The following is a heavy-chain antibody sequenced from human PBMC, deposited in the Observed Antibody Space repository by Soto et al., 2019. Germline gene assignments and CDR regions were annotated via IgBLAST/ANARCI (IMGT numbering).Heavy chain of an antibody. CDR2: IYYSGST. D-gene: IGHD2-15*01. Sequence: SETLSLTCTVSGGSISSYYWSWIRQPPGKGLEWIGYIYYSGSTNYNPSLKSRVTISVDTSKNQFSLKLSSVTAADTAVYYCARVLGCSGGSCYMAFDIWGQGTMVTVSS. CDR1: GGSISSYY. V-gene: IGHV4-59*01. CDR3: ARVLGCSGGSCYMAFDI. J-gene: IGHJ3*02.